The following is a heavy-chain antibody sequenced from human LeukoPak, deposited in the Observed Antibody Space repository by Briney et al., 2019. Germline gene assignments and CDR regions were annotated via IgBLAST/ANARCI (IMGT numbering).Heavy chain of an antibody. Sequence: PGGSLRLSCAASGFTFSSYSMNWVRQAPGKGLEWVSSISSSSSYIYYADSVKGRFTISRDNAKNSLYLQMNSLRAEDTAVYYCARSIYYDSSGYYLGNDAFDIWGQGTMVTVSS. CDR3: ARSIYYDSSGYYLGNDAFDI. CDR2: ISSSSSYI. V-gene: IGHV3-21*01. J-gene: IGHJ3*02. D-gene: IGHD3-22*01. CDR1: GFTFSSYS.